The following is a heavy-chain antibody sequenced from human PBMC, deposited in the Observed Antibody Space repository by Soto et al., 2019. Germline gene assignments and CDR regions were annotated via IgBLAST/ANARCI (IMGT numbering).Heavy chain of an antibody. V-gene: IGHV3-9*01. D-gene: IGHD3-22*01. CDR1: GFMFADYA. Sequence: EVQLVESGGTLVQPGRSLRLSCATSGFMFADYAMHWVRQAPGKGLEWVSGISWNSKSKDYADAVRGRFTIYRDKAKKSRYLQMHAWRAEDTALYYGAKEIDSSGRACYAMDVWGQATTVTVSS. J-gene: IGHJ6*01. CDR2: ISWNSKSK. CDR3: AKEIDSSGRACYAMDV.